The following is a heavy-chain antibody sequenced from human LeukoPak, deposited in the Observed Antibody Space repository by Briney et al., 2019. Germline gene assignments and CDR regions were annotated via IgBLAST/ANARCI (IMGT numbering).Heavy chain of an antibody. Sequence: GASVKVSCKASGGTFSSYAISWVRQAPGQGLEWMGRIIPILGIANYAQKFQGRVTITADKSTSTAYMELSSLRSEDTAVYYCASSGFYDGSGYEYWFDPWGQGTLVTVSS. V-gene: IGHV1-69*04. CDR1: GGTFSSYA. J-gene: IGHJ5*02. D-gene: IGHD3-22*01. CDR2: IIPILGIA. CDR3: ASSGFYDGSGYEYWFDP.